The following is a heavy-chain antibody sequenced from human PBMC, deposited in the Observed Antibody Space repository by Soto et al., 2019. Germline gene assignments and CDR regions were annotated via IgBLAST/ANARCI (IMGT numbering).Heavy chain of an antibody. CDR1: GFTFSSYG. Sequence: QVQLVESGGGVVQPGRSLRLSCAASGFTFSSYGMHWVRQAPGKGLEWVAVIWYDGSNKYYADSVKGRFTISRDNSKNTLYLQMNSLRAEDTAVYYCARDYGSIFGVVIIPVRYYGMDVWGQGTTVTVSS. CDR3: ARDYGSIFGVVIIPVRYYGMDV. J-gene: IGHJ6*02. D-gene: IGHD3-3*01. V-gene: IGHV3-33*01. CDR2: IWYDGSNK.